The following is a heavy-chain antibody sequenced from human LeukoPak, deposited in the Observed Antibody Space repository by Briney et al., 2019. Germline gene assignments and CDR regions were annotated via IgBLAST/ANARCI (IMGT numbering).Heavy chain of an antibody. J-gene: IGHJ4*02. CDR2: ISGDGSMT. V-gene: IGHV3-74*01. CDR1: GFSLRSYW. D-gene: IGHD6-6*01. Sequence: PGGSLRLSCAVSGFSLRSYWMHWVRQAPGKGLVWVSRISGDGSMTNYADSVKGRFTISRDNAKNTVYLQVNSLRAEDTAVYYCARYSSSSGGASHYFDYWGQGTLVTVSS. CDR3: ARYSSSSGGASHYFDY.